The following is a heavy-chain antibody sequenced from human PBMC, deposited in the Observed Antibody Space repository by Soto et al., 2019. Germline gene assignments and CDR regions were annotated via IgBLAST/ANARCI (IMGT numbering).Heavy chain of an antibody. V-gene: IGHV1-8*01. CDR2: MNPNSGNT. D-gene: IGHD3-3*01. Sequence: ASVKVSCKASGYTLTSYDINWVRQATGQGLEWMGWMNPNSGNTGYAQKFQGRVTMTRNTSISTAYMELSRLRSEDTAVYYCARAGYDFWSGYYRGMDVWGQGTTVTVS. CDR3: ARAGYDFWSGYYRGMDV. CDR1: GYTLTSYD. J-gene: IGHJ6*02.